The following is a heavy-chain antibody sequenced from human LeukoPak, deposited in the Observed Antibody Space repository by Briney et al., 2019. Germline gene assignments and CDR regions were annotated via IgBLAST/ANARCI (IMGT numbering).Heavy chain of an antibody. Sequence: SETLSLTCTVSAGSFISSSHHWGWIRQSPGKGLEWTGTVYYGRTTYYNPSLDGRVTISLDTSANHFSLQLNSVTAADTAVYYCVRHDGRGGATMGAFDSWGQGSLVTVSS. CDR2: VYYGRTT. CDR1: AGSFISSSHH. D-gene: IGHD5-12*01. J-gene: IGHJ5*01. V-gene: IGHV4-39*01. CDR3: VRHDGRGGATMGAFDS.